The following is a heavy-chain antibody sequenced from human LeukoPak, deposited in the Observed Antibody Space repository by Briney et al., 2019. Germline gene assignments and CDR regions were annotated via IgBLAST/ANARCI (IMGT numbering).Heavy chain of an antibody. CDR3: ARVVSASRITIFGVVIDYFDY. CDR1: GGSISSGDYY. V-gene: IGHV4-30-4*08. CDR2: IYYSGST. Sequence: SQTLSLTCTVSGGSISSGDYYWSWIRQPPGKGLEWIGYIYYSGSTYYNPSLKSRVTISVDTSKNQFSLKLSSVTAADTAVYYCARVVSASRITIFGVVIDYFDYWGQGTLITVSS. J-gene: IGHJ4*02. D-gene: IGHD3-3*01.